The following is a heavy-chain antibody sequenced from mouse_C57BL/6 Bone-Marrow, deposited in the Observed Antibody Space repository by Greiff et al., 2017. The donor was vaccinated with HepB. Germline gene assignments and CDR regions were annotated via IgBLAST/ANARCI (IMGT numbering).Heavy chain of an antibody. V-gene: IGHV5-2*01. CDR1: EYEFPSHD. CDR3: ARRGYDGYYGFFAY. J-gene: IGHJ3*01. CDR2: INSDGGST. D-gene: IGHD2-3*01. Sequence: EVQGVESGGGLVQPGESLKLSCESNEYEFPSHDMSWVRKTPEKRLELVAAINSDGGSTYYPATMERRFIISRDNTKKTLYLQMSSLRSEDTALYYCARRGYDGYYGFFAYWGQGTLVTVSA.